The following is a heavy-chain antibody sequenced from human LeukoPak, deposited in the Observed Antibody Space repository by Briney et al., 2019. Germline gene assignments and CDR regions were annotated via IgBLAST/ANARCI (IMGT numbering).Heavy chain of an antibody. V-gene: IGHV4-34*01. Sequence: SSETLSLTCAVYGGSFSDYYWSWISQAPGKGLEWIGEIIQSGVTNYNPSLKSRATISIDTSKNQFSLKLSSVTAADTAVYSCARGSRAGYNFHYWGQGALVTVSS. D-gene: IGHD5-24*01. CDR2: IIQSGVT. J-gene: IGHJ4*02. CDR1: GGSFSDYY. CDR3: ARGSRAGYNFHY.